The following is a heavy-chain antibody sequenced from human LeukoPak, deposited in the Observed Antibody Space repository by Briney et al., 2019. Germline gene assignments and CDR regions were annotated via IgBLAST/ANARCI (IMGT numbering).Heavy chain of an antibody. D-gene: IGHD2-21*02. CDR1: GGSISSSSYY. J-gene: IGHJ4*02. Sequence: TSSETLSLTCTVSGGSISSSSYYWGWIRQPPGKGLEWIGSIYYSGSTYYNPSLKSRVTISVDTSKNQFSLKLSSVTAADTAVYYCARDPAYCGGDCLPDYWGQGTLVTVSS. V-gene: IGHV4-39*02. CDR3: ARDPAYCGGDCLPDY. CDR2: IYYSGST.